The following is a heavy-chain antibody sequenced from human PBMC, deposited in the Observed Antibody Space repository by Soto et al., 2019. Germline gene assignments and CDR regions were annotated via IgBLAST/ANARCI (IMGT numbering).Heavy chain of an antibody. V-gene: IGHV3-7*05. CDR3: ARIGAKWPFDY. Sequence: EVQVVKSGGGLVQPGGSLRLSCAASGFRFGSHWMSWVRQAPGKGLEWVANIKLDGSEEYYVDSVEGRFTISRDNAKNSVYLQMNSLRAEDTAVYYCARIGAKWPFDYWGQGTLVTVSS. CDR2: IKLDGSEE. D-gene: IGHD3-16*01. CDR1: GFRFGSHW. J-gene: IGHJ4*02.